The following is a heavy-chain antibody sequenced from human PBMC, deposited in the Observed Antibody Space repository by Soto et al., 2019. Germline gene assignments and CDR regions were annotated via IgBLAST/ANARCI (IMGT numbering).Heavy chain of an antibody. CDR1: GFTFSSYA. J-gene: IGHJ6*02. CDR3: ARVGDDFWSGYMSYYYYGMDV. Sequence: EVQLLESGGGLVQPGGSLRLSCAASGFTFSSYAMSWVRQAPGKGLEWVANIKQDGSEKYYVDSVKGRFTISRDNAKNSLYLQMNSLRAEDTAVYYCARVGDDFWSGYMSYYYYGMDVWGQGTTVTVSS. V-gene: IGHV3-7*03. D-gene: IGHD3-3*01. CDR2: IKQDGSEK.